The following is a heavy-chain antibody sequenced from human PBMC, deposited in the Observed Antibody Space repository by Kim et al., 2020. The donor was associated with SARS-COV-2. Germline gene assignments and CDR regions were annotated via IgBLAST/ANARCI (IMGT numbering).Heavy chain of an antibody. CDR1: GGSISSSSYY. J-gene: IGHJ4*02. D-gene: IGHD3-10*01. V-gene: IGHV4-39*07. CDR3: ARSRSNYGSGSYFPPGGVDY. Sequence: SETLSLTCTVSGGSISSSSYYWGWIRQPPGKGLEWFGSIYYSGSTYYNPSLKSRVTISVDTSKNQFSLKLSSVTAADTAVYYCARSRSNYGSGSYFPPGGVDYWGQGTLVTVSS. CDR2: IYYSGST.